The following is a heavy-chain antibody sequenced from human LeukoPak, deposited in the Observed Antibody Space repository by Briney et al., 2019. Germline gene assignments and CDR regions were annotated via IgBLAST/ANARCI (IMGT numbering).Heavy chain of an antibody. J-gene: IGHJ4*02. CDR2: ISSSSSYI. D-gene: IGHD6-13*01. CDR1: GFTFSSYS. CDR3: AGDSSNWNIDY. V-gene: IGHV3-21*01. Sequence: GGSLRLSCAASGFTFSSYSMNRVRQAPGKGLDWVSSISSSSSYIYYADSVKGRSTISRDNAKNSLYLQMNSLRVEDTAVYYCAGDSSNWNIDYWGQGTPVTVSS.